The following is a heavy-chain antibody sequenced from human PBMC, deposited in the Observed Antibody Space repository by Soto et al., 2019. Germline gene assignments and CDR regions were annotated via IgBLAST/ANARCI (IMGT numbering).Heavy chain of an antibody. V-gene: IGHV3-15*07. J-gene: IGHJ6*02. Sequence: GGSLRLSCAASGFTFSNAWMNCVRQAPGKGLEWVGRIKSKTEGGTTDYAAPVKGRFTISRDDSKNTLYLQMNSLKTEETAVYYCTTEGSRPNVLRFLEWLKTNEEYYYYGMDVWGQGTTVTVSS. CDR1: GFTFSNAW. CDR3: TTEGSRPNVLRFLEWLKTNEEYYYYGMDV. D-gene: IGHD3-3*01. CDR2: IKSKTEGGTT.